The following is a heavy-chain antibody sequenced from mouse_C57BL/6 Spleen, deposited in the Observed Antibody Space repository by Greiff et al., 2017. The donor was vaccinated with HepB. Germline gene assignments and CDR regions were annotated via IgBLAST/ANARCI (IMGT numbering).Heavy chain of an antibody. CDR2: IYPGSGST. Sequence: QVHVKQSGAELVKPGASVKMSCKASGYTFTSYWITWVKQRPGQGLEWIGDIYPGSGSTNYNEKFKSKATLTVDTSSSTAYMQLSSLTYEDSAVYYCGRDFDYWGQGTTLTVSS. CDR1: GYTFTSYW. V-gene: IGHV1-55*01. CDR3: GRDFDY. J-gene: IGHJ2*01.